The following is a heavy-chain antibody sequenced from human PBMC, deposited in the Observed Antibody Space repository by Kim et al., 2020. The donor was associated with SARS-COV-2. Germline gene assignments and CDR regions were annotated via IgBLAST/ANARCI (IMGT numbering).Heavy chain of an antibody. V-gene: IGHV3-23*01. D-gene: IGHD3-3*01. J-gene: IGHJ5*01. Sequence: GGSLRLSCAASGFTFSSYAMSWVRQAPGKGLEWVSAISGSGGSTYYADTEQGRLTIPRDNSKNTLYLQMNSLRAEDTAAYDSSKDDTPDWGGYYHNWF. CDR3: SKDDTPDWGGYYHNWF. CDR1: GFTFSSYA. CDR2: ISGSGGST.